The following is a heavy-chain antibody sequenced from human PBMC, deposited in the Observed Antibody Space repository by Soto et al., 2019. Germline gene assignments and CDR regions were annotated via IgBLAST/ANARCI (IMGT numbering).Heavy chain of an antibody. Sequence: QVQLVQSGAEVKKPGASVKVSCKASGYTFTSYGISWVRQAPGQGLEWMGWISAYNGNTNYAQKLQGRVTMTTDTSTSTAYMELRSLRSDDTAVYYCARDDDYGDYHPHWYFDLWGRGTLVTVSS. V-gene: IGHV1-18*01. CDR3: ARDDDYGDYHPHWYFDL. D-gene: IGHD4-17*01. CDR2: ISAYNGNT. CDR1: GYTFTSYG. J-gene: IGHJ2*01.